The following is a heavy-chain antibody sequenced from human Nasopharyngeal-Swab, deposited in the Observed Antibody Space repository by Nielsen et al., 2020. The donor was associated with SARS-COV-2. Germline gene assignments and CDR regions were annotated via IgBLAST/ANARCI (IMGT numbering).Heavy chain of an antibody. CDR1: GGSISSGGYY. CDR3: ARSPITMIVVVNAFDI. V-gene: IGHV4-31*03. D-gene: IGHD3-22*01. Sequence: SETLSLTCTVSGGSISSGGYYWSWIRQHPGRGLEWIGYISYSGSTYYNPSLKSRVTISVDTSKNQFSLRLSSVTAADTAVYYCARSPITMIVVVNAFDIWGQGTMVTVFS. J-gene: IGHJ3*02. CDR2: ISYSGST.